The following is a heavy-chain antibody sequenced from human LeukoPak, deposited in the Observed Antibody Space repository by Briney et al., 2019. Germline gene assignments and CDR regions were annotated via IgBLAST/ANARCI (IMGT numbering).Heavy chain of an antibody. D-gene: IGHD3-9*01. CDR2: ISGSGGST. CDR3: ATSGILTGTDLDY. J-gene: IGHJ4*02. Sequence: GGSLRLSCVASGFTFSSYWMTWVRQAPGKGLEWVSAISGSGGSTYYADSVKGRFTISRDNSKNTLYLQMNSLRAEDTAVYYCATSGILTGTDLDYWGQGTLVTVSS. CDR1: GFTFSSYW. V-gene: IGHV3-23*01.